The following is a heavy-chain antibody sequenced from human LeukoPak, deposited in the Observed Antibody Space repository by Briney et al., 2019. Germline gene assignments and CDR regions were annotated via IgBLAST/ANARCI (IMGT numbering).Heavy chain of an antibody. CDR2: ISNSGSTI. D-gene: IGHD4-17*01. CDR3: AREYDYGDCFDY. V-gene: IGHV3-48*03. J-gene: IGHJ4*02. CDR1: GFTFSSYE. Sequence: GGSLRLSCAASGFTFSSYEMNWVRQAPGKGLEWVSYISNSGSTIYYADSVKGRFTISRDNAKNSLYLQMNSLRAEDTAVYYCAREYDYGDCFDYWGQGTLVTVSS.